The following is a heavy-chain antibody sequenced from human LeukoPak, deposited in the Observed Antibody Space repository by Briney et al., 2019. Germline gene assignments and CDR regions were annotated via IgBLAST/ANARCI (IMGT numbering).Heavy chain of an antibody. D-gene: IGHD2-2*01. Sequence: GASVKVSCKASGYTFTSYGISWVRQAPGQGLEWMGWISAYNGNTNYAQKLQGRVTMTTDTSTSTAYMELRSLRSDDTAVYYCARDYCSSTSCYLYFDYWGQGTLVTVSS. CDR3: ARDYCSSTSCYLYFDY. CDR1: GYTFTSYG. J-gene: IGHJ4*02. CDR2: ISAYNGNT. V-gene: IGHV1-18*01.